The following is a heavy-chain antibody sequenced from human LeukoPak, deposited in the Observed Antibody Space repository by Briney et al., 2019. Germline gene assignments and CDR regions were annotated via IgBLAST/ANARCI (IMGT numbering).Heavy chain of an antibody. V-gene: IGHV3-66*04. Sequence: GSLRLSCAGSGFTVSSNYMSWVRQAPGKGLDWVSVIHSGGSTYYADSVKGRFTISRDNSKNTLYLQMNSLRADDTAVYYCAKRIVPGDTPEYFQHWGQGTLVTVSS. CDR3: AKRIVPGDTPEYFQH. D-gene: IGHD2-2*01. CDR1: GFTVSSNY. CDR2: IHSGGST. J-gene: IGHJ1*01.